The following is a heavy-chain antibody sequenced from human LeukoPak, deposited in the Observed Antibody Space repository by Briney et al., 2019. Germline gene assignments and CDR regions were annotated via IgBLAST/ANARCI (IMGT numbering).Heavy chain of an antibody. CDR3: ATLGGIFGTEE. J-gene: IGHJ4*02. CDR1: GASISDYY. CDR2: FYNSGST. Sequence: SETLSLTRTVSGASISDYYWSWIRQPPGKGLEWIGYFYNSGSTKYNPSLKSRVTISVDTSKNQFSLKVNSVTAADTAIYYCATLGGIFGTEEWGQGTLVSVSS. D-gene: IGHD3-3*01. V-gene: IGHV4-59*01.